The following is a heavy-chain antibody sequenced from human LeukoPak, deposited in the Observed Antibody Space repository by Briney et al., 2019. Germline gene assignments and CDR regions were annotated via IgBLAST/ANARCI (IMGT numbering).Heavy chain of an antibody. Sequence: SETLSLTCAVYGGSFSGYYWSWIRQPPGKGLEWIGEINHSGSTNYNPSLKSRVTISVDTSKNQFSLKLSSVTAADTAVYYCARRVRGYCGGGSCYGAFDIWGQGTMVTVSS. CDR1: GGSFSGYY. D-gene: IGHD2-15*01. CDR2: INHSGST. V-gene: IGHV4-34*01. J-gene: IGHJ3*02. CDR3: ARRVRGYCGGGSCYGAFDI.